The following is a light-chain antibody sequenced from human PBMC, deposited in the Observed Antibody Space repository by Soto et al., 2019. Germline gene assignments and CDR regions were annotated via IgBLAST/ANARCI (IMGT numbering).Light chain of an antibody. J-gene: IGLJ1*01. CDR3: CSYAGSYTYV. V-gene: IGLV2-11*01. CDR1: SSDVGRYNY. CDR2: DVS. Sequence: QSALTQPRSVSGSPGQSVTISCTGTSSDVGRYNYVSWYQQHPGKAPKLMIYDVSKRPSGVPDRFSASKSGNTASLTISGLQADDEADYYCCSYAGSYTYVFGTGTKLTVL.